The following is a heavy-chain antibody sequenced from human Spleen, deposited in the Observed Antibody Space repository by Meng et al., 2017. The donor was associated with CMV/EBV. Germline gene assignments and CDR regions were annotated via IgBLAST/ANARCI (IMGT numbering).Heavy chain of an antibody. CDR1: GYTYTIHG. J-gene: IGHJ4*02. CDR3: ARGTGIFDN. CDR2: INPSIGST. V-gene: IGHV1-18*04. D-gene: IGHD7-27*01. Sequence: RVSCRASGYTYTIHGITWVRQATGQGLEWMGWINPSIGSTNYAQKLEGRVTMTTDRSTTTAYLELRSLRYDDTAVYFCARGTGIFDNWGQGTLVTVSS.